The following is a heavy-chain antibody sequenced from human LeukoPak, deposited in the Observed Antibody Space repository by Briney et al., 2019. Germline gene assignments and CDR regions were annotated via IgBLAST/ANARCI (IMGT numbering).Heavy chain of an antibody. Sequence: GGSLRLSCAASGFAFSDYGMHWIRQAPGKGLEWITVIWYSGTNNYYADSVKGRFTVSRDNSKNTVFLQMSSLTVDDTAVYYCARDDSYGGNLYFYYGMDVWGQGTTVTVSS. V-gene: IGHV3-33*01. D-gene: IGHD4-23*01. J-gene: IGHJ6*02. CDR3: ARDDSYGGNLYFYYGMDV. CDR1: GFAFSDYG. CDR2: IWYSGTNN.